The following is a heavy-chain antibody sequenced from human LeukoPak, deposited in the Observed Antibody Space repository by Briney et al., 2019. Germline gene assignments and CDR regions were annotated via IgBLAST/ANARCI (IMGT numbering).Heavy chain of an antibody. V-gene: IGHV4-4*07. Sequence: PSETLSLTCTVSGGSISSYYWSWIRQPAGKGLEWIGRIYTSGSTNYNPSLKSRVTMSVDTSKNQFSLKLSSVTAADTAVHYCARDAYYDFWSGYSADSSDAFDIWGQGTMVTVSS. J-gene: IGHJ3*02. CDR2: IYTSGST. D-gene: IGHD3-3*01. CDR3: ARDAYYDFWSGYSADSSDAFDI. CDR1: GGSISSYY.